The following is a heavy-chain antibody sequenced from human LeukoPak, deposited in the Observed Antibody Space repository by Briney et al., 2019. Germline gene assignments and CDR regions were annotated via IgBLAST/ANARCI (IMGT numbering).Heavy chain of an antibody. J-gene: IGHJ5*02. Sequence: ASETLSLTCTVSGGSISSYYWSWIRQPAGTALEWIGRIYTSGTITYNPSLKSRVTMSVDTSKNQFSLKLSSVTAADTAVYYCARDSGTTGEVKFDPWGQGTLVTVSS. CDR2: IYTSGTI. V-gene: IGHV4-4*07. CDR1: GGSISSYY. D-gene: IGHD3-10*01. CDR3: ARDSGTTGEVKFDP.